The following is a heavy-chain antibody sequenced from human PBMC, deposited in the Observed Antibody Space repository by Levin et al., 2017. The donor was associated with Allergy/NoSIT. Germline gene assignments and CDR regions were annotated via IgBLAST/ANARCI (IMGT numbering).Heavy chain of an antibody. CDR3: ARQGGRYSSGWFD. D-gene: IGHD6-19*01. Sequence: GESLKISCKGSGYSFTSYWIVWVRQMPGKGLEWMGIIYPGDSDTRYSPSFQGQVTFSADKSISTAYLQWSSLKASDTAMYYCARQGGRYSSGWFDWGQGTLVTVSS. V-gene: IGHV5-51*01. J-gene: IGHJ1*01. CDR1: GYSFTSYW. CDR2: IYPGDSDT.